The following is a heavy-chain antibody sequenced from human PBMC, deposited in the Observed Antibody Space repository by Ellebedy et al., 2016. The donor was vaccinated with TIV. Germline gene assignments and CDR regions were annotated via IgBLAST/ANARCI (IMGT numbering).Heavy chain of an antibody. CDR1: GFTFNNGW. CDR3: ARALDY. Sequence: PGGSLRLSCAASGFTFNNGWMDWVRQSPGRGLEWVANISPDGGEKYYVDSVKGRFTVSRDNAKNSVYLQMNSLRAEDTGVYYCARALDYWGHGTLVTVSS. V-gene: IGHV3-7*01. CDR2: ISPDGGEK. J-gene: IGHJ4*01.